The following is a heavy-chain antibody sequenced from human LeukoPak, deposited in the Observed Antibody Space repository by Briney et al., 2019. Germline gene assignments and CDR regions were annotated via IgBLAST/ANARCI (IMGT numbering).Heavy chain of an antibody. J-gene: IGHJ1*01. D-gene: IGHD3-22*01. CDR1: GYTFFVFF. CDR2: INPNSGAI. CDR3: ARVMHLLPEFEF. Sequence: ASVKDSCKASGYTFFVFFIHWVRQAPGQGIEWMGWINPNSGAIKYSQKFQGRVSMTRDTSITTVYMDLSSLRFDDTAVYYCARVMHLLPEFEFWGQGPLVPVSS. V-gene: IGHV1-2*02.